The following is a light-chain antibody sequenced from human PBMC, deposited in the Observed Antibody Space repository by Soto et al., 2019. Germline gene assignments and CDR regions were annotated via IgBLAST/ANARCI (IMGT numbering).Light chain of an antibody. CDR1: QSISNC. CDR3: QQSYSSPYT. CDR2: AAS. Sequence: DIQMTQSPSSLSTSVGDSVTITCRASQSISNCLHWYQQKPGKAPKLLIYAASSLQSGVPSRFSGSGSGTDFTLTISSLQPEDFAAYYCQQSYSSPYTFGQGTKLEIK. V-gene: IGKV1-39*01. J-gene: IGKJ2*01.